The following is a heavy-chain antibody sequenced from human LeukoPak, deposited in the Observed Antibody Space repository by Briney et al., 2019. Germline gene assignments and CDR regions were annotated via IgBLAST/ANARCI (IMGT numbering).Heavy chain of an antibody. D-gene: IGHD3-22*01. CDR1: GDSVSSNSAA. CDR3: ARSITMMVVANFDY. V-gene: IGHV6-1*01. Sequence: SQTLSLTCAISGDSVSSNSAAWNWIRQSPTRGLEWLGRTYYRSKWYNDYAVSVKSRITINPDTSKNQFSLQLNSVTPEDTAVYYCARSITMMVVANFDYWGQGTLVTVSS. J-gene: IGHJ4*02. CDR2: TYYRSKWYN.